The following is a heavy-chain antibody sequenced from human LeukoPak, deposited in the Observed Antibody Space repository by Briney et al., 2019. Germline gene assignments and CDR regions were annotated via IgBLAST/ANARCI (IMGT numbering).Heavy chain of an antibody. CDR2: IKQDGSEK. J-gene: IGHJ5*02. CDR1: GLTFNNYW. V-gene: IGHV3-7*01. D-gene: IGHD5-12*01. Sequence: PGGSLRLSWAASGLTFNNYWMNWVRQAPGKGLEWVANIKQDGSEKKYVDSVKGRFTISRDNAKNSLYLQMNSLRAEDTAVYYCARDSKTYSGYDEGWFDPWGQGTLVTVSS. CDR3: ARDSKTYSGYDEGWFDP.